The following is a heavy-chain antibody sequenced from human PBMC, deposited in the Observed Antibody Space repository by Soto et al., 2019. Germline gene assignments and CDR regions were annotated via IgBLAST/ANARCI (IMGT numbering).Heavy chain of an antibody. V-gene: IGHV3-11*06. CDR2: ISSSSSYT. Sequence: GGSLRLSCAASGFTFSDYYMSWIRQAPGKGLEWVSYISSSSSYTNYADSVKGRFTISRDNAKNSLYLQMNSLRAEDTAVYYCARDSLDLIVGATPVSDYWGQGTLVTVSS. CDR1: GFTFSDYY. CDR3: ARDSLDLIVGATPVSDY. D-gene: IGHD1-26*01. J-gene: IGHJ4*02.